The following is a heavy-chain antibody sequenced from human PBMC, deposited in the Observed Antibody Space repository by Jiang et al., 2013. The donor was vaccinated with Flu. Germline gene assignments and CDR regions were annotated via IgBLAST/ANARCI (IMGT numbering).Heavy chain of an antibody. Sequence: LLKPSETLSLICAVYGGPFSGYYWTWIRQPPGKGLEWIGEINHSGSPNYNSSLKSRVTISTDMSKNQLYLKLSSVTAADTAVYYCARGGSGYDSRYYYAMDVWGQGDHGHRLL. CDR3: ARGGSGYDSRYYYAMDV. V-gene: IGHV4-34*01. CDR1: GGPFSGYY. CDR2: INHSGSP. J-gene: IGHJ6*02. D-gene: IGHD5-12*01.